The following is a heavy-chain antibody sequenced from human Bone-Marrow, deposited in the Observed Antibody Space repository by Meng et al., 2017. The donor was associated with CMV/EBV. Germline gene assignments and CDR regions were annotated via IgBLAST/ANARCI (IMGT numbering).Heavy chain of an antibody. V-gene: IGHV3-48*04. CDR2: ISSSSSTL. J-gene: IGHJ6*02. D-gene: IGHD6-13*01. Sequence: GESLKISCAASGFTFSSYSMNWVRQAPGKGLEWVSYISSSSSTLYYADSVKGRFTISRDNAKNSLYLQMNSLRAEDTAVYYCARDPIAATSYGMDVWGQGTTVTVSS. CDR3: ARDPIAATSYGMDV. CDR1: GFTFSSYS.